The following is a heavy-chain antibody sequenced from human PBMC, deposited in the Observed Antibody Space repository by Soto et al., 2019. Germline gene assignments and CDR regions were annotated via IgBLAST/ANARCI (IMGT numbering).Heavy chain of an antibody. J-gene: IGHJ6*02. CDR2: IWYDGSNK. V-gene: IGHV3-33*01. CDR1: GFTFSSYC. CDR3: ARDHPYYYGMDV. Sequence: GGSLILSCAASGFTFSSYCMHWVRQAPGKGLEWVAVIWYDGSNKYYADSVKGRFTISRDNSKNTLYLQMNSLRAEDTAVYYCARDHPYYYGMDVWGQGTTVTVSS.